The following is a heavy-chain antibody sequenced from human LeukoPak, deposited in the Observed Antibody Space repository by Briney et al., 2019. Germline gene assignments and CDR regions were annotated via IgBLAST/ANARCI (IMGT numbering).Heavy chain of an antibody. V-gene: IGHV3-48*02. CDR2: ISSSSSTI. D-gene: IGHD6-19*01. CDR3: FATQWLEDY. J-gene: IGHJ4*02. CDR1: GFTFSSYS. Sequence: PGGSLRLSCAASGFTFSSYSMNWVRQAPGKGLEWVSYISSSSSTIYYADSVKGRFTISRDNAKNSLYLQMNSLSDEDTAVYYCFATQWLEDYWGQGTLVTVSS.